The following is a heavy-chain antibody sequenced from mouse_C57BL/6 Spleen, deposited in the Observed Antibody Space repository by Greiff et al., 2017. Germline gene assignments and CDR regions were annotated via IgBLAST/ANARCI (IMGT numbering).Heavy chain of an antibody. J-gene: IGHJ2*01. CDR2: INPYNGGT. Sequence: EVQLQQSGPVLVKPGASVKMSCKASGYTFTDYYMNWVKQSHGKSLEWIGVINPYNGGTSYTQKFKGKATLTVDKSSSTAYMELNSLTSEDSAVYYCARKVLDSSGYVEGYFDYWGQGTTLTVSS. CDR3: ARKVLDSSGYVEGYFDY. CDR1: GYTFTDYY. D-gene: IGHD3-2*02. V-gene: IGHV1-19*01.